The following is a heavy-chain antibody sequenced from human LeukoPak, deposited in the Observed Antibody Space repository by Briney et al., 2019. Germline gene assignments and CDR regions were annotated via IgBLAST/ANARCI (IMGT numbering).Heavy chain of an antibody. CDR3: ARGDGYNFASFDY. D-gene: IGHD5-12*01. J-gene: IGHJ4*02. Sequence: SVKVSCKASGGTFSSYAISWVRQAPGQGLEWMGRTIPILGIANYAQKFQGRVTITADKSTSTAYMELSSLRSEDTAVYYCARGDGYNFASFDYWGQGTLVTVSS. CDR1: GGTFSSYA. CDR2: TIPILGIA. V-gene: IGHV1-69*04.